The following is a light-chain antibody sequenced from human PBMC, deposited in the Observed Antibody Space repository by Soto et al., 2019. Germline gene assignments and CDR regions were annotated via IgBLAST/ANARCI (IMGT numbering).Light chain of an antibody. CDR3: QQSYSVPR. CDR2: AAS. Sequence: DIQMTQSPSSLSASVGDRVTITCRASRSISNYLNWYQQKSGKVPRLLIYAASSLQPGVPSRFSGTGTGTAFTLTITSLQPEDSATYYCQQSYSVPRFGQGTRVDIK. CDR1: RSISNY. J-gene: IGKJ1*01. V-gene: IGKV1-39*01.